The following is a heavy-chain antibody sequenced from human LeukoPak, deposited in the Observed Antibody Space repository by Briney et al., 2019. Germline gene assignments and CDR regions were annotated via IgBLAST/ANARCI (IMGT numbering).Heavy chain of an antibody. D-gene: IGHD3-10*01. CDR1: GKSFTSYW. CDR3: SRSGYYGSGSYFTDAFDI. J-gene: IGHJ3*02. Sequence: GEPLKISCKGFGKSFTSYWIGWVRQMPGKGLDWMGIIYPGDSDTRYSASFQGQVTISADKSISTADLQWSSRKGSDNAMYYCSRSGYYGSGSYFTDAFDIWGQGTMVTVSS. CDR2: IYPGDSDT. V-gene: IGHV5-51*01.